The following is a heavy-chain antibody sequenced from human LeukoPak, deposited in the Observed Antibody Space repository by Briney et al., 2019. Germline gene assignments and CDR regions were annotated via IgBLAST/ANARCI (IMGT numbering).Heavy chain of an antibody. CDR1: GYGFTSYW. CDR3: ARRQDYGDF. J-gene: IGHJ4*02. CDR2: IYPGDSDT. Sequence: GESLQISSQGSGYGFTSYWIGWVRPVPGKGREWMGIIYPGDSDTRYSTSFQGQVTISADKSISTAYLQWSSLKASDTAIYYCARRQDYGDFWGQGTLVTVSS. V-gene: IGHV5-51*01.